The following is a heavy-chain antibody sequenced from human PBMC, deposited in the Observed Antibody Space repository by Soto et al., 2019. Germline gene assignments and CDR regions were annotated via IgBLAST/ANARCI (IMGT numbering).Heavy chain of an antibody. CDR1: GFTFSSYG. CDR3: AKDAYYYGSGSYWGIDWYFDL. D-gene: IGHD3-10*01. CDR2: ISYDGSNK. J-gene: IGHJ2*01. Sequence: QVQLVESGGGVVQPGRSLRLSCAASGFTFSSYGMHWVRQAPGKGLEWVAVISYDGSNKYYADSVKGRFTISRDNSKNTLYLQMNSLRAEDTAVYYCAKDAYYYGSGSYWGIDWYFDLWGRGTLVTVSS. V-gene: IGHV3-30*18.